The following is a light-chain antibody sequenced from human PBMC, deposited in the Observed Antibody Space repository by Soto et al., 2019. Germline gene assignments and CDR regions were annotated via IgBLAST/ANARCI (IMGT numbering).Light chain of an antibody. CDR3: CSYAGSSTPFV. V-gene: IGLV2-23*01. J-gene: IGLJ1*01. Sequence: SVLTPPAPLSWSPGESVTTSFPGNHSEVGSYNLVSWYQQHPGKAPKLMIYEGSKRPSGVSNRFSGSKSGNTASLTISGLQAGDEADYYCCSYAGSSTPFVFGNGTKVTVL. CDR2: EGS. CDR1: HSEVGSYNL.